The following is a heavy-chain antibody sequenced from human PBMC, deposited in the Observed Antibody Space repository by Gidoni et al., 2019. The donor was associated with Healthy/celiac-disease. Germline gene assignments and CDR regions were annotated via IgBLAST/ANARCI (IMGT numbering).Heavy chain of an antibody. CDR2: IYHSGST. V-gene: IGHV4-38-2*02. D-gene: IGHD6-13*01. Sequence: QVQLQESGPGLVKPSETLSLPCTVAGYSISSGYYWGWIRQPPGKGLEWIGSIYHSGSTYYNPSLKSRVTISVDTSKNQFSLKLSSVTAADTAVYYCARSAGYYFFDYWGQGTLVTVSS. CDR1: GYSISSGYY. J-gene: IGHJ4*02. CDR3: ARSAGYYFFDY.